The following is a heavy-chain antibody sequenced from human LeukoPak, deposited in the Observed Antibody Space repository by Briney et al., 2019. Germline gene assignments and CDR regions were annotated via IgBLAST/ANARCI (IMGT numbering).Heavy chain of an antibody. CDR3: ARGPLVRLPSSFDP. Sequence: ASVKVSCKASGYTFTSYDINWVRQATGQGLEWMGWMNPNSGNTGSAQRFQGRVTMTRDTSIGTAYMELSSLRSEDTAVYYCARGPLVRLPSSFDPWGQGTLVTVSS. J-gene: IGHJ5*02. D-gene: IGHD3-16*02. CDR1: GYTFTSYD. V-gene: IGHV1-8*01. CDR2: MNPNSGNT.